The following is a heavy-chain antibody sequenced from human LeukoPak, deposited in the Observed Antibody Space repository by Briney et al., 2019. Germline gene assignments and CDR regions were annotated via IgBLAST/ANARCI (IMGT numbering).Heavy chain of an antibody. J-gene: IGHJ3*02. CDR3: ARDGLYGWGAFDI. CDR2: ISYDGSNK. V-gene: IGHV3-30*03. CDR1: GFTFSSYG. D-gene: IGHD2-8*01. Sequence: GGSLRLSCAASGFTFSSYGMHWVRQAPGKGLEWVAVISYDGSNKHYADSVKGRFTISRDNSKNTLYLQMNSLRAEDTAVYYCARDGLYGWGAFDIWGQGTMVTVSS.